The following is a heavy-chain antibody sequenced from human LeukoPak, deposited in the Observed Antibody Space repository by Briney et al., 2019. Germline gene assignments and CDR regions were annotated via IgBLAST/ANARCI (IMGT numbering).Heavy chain of an antibody. CDR2: IYSGDSDT. D-gene: IGHD3-16*01. J-gene: IGHJ4*02. CDR1: GYSFTSYW. CDR3: ARGVGGIMLTIYFDY. V-gene: IGHV5-51*01. Sequence: GESLKISCKGSGYSFTSYWIGWVRQMPGKGLEWMGVIYSGDSDTRYSPSFQGQVTISADQSISTAYLQWSSLKASDTAIYYCARGVGGIMLTIYFDYWGQGTLVTVSS.